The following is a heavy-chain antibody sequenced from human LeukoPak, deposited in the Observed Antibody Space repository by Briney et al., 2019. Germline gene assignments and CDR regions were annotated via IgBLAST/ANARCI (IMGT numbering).Heavy chain of an antibody. J-gene: IGHJ3*02. CDR3: ARGHYYDSSGPDAFDI. D-gene: IGHD3-22*01. V-gene: IGHV4-39*07. CDR1: GGSISSSSNF. CDR2: IYYSGST. Sequence: SETLSLTCTVSGGSISSSSNFWGWIRQPPGKGLEWIGSIYYSGSTYYNLSLKSRLTISVDTSKNQFSLKLSSVTAADTAVYYCARGHYYDSSGPDAFDIWGQGTMVTVSS.